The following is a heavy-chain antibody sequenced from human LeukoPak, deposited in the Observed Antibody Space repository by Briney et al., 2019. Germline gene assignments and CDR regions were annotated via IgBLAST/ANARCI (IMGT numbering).Heavy chain of an antibody. CDR3: ARGGVPAGFDI. J-gene: IGHJ3*02. D-gene: IGHD6-19*01. CDR2: ISGSGGST. CDR1: GFTFSSYA. Sequence: GGSLRLSCAASGFTFSSYAMSWVRQAPGKGLEWVSAISGSGGSTYSADSVKGRFTISRDNSKNTLYLQTNSLRAEDTAVYYCARGGVPAGFDIWGQGTMVTVSS. V-gene: IGHV3-23*01.